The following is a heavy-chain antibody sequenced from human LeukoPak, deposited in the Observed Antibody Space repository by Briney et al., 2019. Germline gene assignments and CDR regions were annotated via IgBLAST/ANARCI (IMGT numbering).Heavy chain of an antibody. CDR3: ARDPRYTMVRGVIIRNWFDP. CDR2: INPNSGGT. CDR1: GYTFTGYY. J-gene: IGHJ5*02. Sequence: ASVKVSCKASGYTFTGYYMHWVRQAPGQGLEWMGWINPNSGGTNYAQKFQGRVTMTRDTSISTAYMELSRLRSDDTAVYYRARDPRYTMVRGVIIRNWFDPWGQGTLVTVSS. D-gene: IGHD3-10*01. V-gene: IGHV1-2*02.